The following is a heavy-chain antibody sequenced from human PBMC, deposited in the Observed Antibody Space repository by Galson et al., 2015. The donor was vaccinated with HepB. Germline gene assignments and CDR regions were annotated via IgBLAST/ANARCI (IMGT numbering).Heavy chain of an antibody. D-gene: IGHD3-3*01. CDR3: ARTYYNYFKTPYDYYMDV. Sequence: SVKVSCKASGYTFNRYGVSWVRQAPGQGLEWMGWISPYTGDTNYEEKLQGRVTMTTDTSTSTAYMELRSLRSDDTAVYYCARTYYNYFKTPYDYYMDVWGKGTTVT. CDR1: GYTFNRYG. V-gene: IGHV1-18*01. CDR2: ISPYTGDT. J-gene: IGHJ6*03.